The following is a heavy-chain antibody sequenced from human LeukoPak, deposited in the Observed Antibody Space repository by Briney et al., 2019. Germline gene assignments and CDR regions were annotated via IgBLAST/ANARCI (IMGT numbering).Heavy chain of an antibody. CDR2: IYSGGNT. V-gene: IGHV3-66*01. CDR3: ARASGTTFSYFDS. CDR1: GFTVSRNY. D-gene: IGHD1-7*01. J-gene: IGHJ4*02. Sequence: GGSLRLSCAASGFTVSRNYMSWVSQAPGKGLEWVSFIYSGGNTYYADSVKGRFTISRDNSKNTLYLQMNSLRAEDTAVYYCARASGTTFSYFDSWGQGTLVTVSS.